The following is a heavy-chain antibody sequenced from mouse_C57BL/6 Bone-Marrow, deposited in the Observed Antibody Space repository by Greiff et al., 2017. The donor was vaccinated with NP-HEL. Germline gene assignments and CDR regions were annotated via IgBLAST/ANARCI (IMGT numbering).Heavy chain of an antibody. CDR1: GYTFTSYT. CDR3: ARWGLLYLYAMDY. CDR2: INPSSGYT. J-gene: IGHJ4*01. D-gene: IGHD2-12*01. Sequence: VQRVESGAELARPGASVKMSCKASGYTFTSYTMHWVKQRPGQGLEWIGYINPSSGYTKYNQKFKDKATLTADKSSSTAYMQLSSLTSEDSAVYYCARWGLLYLYAMDYWGQGTSVTVSS. V-gene: IGHV1-4*01.